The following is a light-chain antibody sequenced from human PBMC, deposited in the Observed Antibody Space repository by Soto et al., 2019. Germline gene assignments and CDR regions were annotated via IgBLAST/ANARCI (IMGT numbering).Light chain of an antibody. J-gene: IGKJ1*01. V-gene: IGKV3-20*01. CDR1: QSVSSSY. CDR2: GAS. CDR3: KHYGSSPPT. Sequence: EIVLTQSPGTLSLSPGERATLSCRASQSVSSSYLAWYQQKPGQAPRLLIYGASSRATGIPDRFSGSGSGTDFTLTISRLVPEDFAVYYWKHYGSSPPTFCQGTKVDI.